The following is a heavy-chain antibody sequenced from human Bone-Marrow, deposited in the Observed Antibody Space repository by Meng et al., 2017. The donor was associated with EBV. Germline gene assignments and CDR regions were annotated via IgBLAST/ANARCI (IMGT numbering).Heavy chain of an antibody. CDR3: ARDPFGGKAYCGGDCQDY. V-gene: IGHV3-21*01. D-gene: IGHD2-21*02. J-gene: IGHJ4*02. CDR1: GFTFSSDS. Sequence: EVQLVESGGXLVKPGXSLRLSXAXSGFTFSSDSMNWVRQAPGKGLEWVSSISSSSSYIYYADSVKGRFTISRDNAKNSLYLQMNSLRAEDTAVYYCARDPFGGKAYCGGDCQDYWGQGTMVTVSS. CDR2: ISSSSSYI.